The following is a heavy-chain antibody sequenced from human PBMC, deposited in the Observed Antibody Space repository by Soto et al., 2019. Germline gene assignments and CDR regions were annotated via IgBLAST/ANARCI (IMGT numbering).Heavy chain of an antibody. CDR2: IKEDGSER. V-gene: IGHV3-7*03. D-gene: IGHD3-3*01. CDR3: ARDVGPVTIFGEALSGYFDF. Sequence: GGSLRLSCAVSGFSFGTYWMSWVRQAPGKGLEWLASIKEDGSERYYLDSVKGRFTISRDNAKDSLSLQMNSLRGEDAAFYYCARDVGPVTIFGEALSGYFDFWGQGTLVTVSS. J-gene: IGHJ4*02. CDR1: GFSFGTYW.